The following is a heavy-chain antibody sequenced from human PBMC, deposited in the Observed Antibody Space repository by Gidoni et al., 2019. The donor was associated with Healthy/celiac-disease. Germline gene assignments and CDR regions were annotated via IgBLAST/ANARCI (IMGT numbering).Heavy chain of an antibody. CDR3: ARDAWITIFGVVRPLDY. D-gene: IGHD3-3*01. CDR2: IKQDGSEK. J-gene: IGHJ4*02. CDR1: GSTFSSFW. V-gene: IGHV3-7*01. Sequence: EVQLVESGGGWVQPGGSLRLSCAASGSTFSSFWMSWGRQAPGKGLEWVANIKQDGSEKYCVDSVKGRFTISGDNAKNSLYLQMNSLRAEDTAVYYCARDAWITIFGVVRPLDYWGQGTLVPVSS.